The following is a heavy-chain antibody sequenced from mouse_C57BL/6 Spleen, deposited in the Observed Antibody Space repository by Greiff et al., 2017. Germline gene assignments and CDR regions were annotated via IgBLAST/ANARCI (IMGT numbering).Heavy chain of an antibody. CDR1: GYTFTSYW. D-gene: IGHD1-1*01. J-gene: IGHJ1*03. V-gene: IGHV1-52*01. CDR2: IDPSDSET. CDR3: AFYGLYWYFDV. Sequence: QVQLQQPGAELVRPGSSVKLSCKASGYTFTSYWMHWVKQRPIQGLEWIGNIDPSDSETHYNQKFKDKATLTVDKSSSTAYMQLSSLTSEDSAVYYCAFYGLYWYFDVGGTGTTVTVSS.